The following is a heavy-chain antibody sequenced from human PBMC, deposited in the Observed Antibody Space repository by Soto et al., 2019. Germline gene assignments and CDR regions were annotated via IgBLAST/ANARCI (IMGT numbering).Heavy chain of an antibody. CDR1: GFTVSSNY. J-gene: IGHJ6*03. D-gene: IGHD3-3*01. V-gene: IGHV3-66*04. CDR2: IYSGGST. Sequence: GGSLRLSCAASGFTVSSNYMSWVRQAPGKGLEWVSVIYSGGSTYYADSVKGRFTISRDNSKNTLYLQMNSLRAEDTAVYYCARLEYYDFWSGAIPYMDVWGKGTTVTVSS. CDR3: ARLEYYDFWSGAIPYMDV.